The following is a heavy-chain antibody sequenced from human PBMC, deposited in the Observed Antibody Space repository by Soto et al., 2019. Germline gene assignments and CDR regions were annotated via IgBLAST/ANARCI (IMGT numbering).Heavy chain of an antibody. J-gene: IGHJ6*02. CDR3: AREYYYGMDV. CDR2: ITGSSDYT. CDR1: GFTFSDYY. Sequence: QVQLVEFGGGLVRPGGSLRLSCAASGFTFSDYYMTWIRQAPGKGLEWVSYITGSSDYTNYADSVKGRFTISRDNVKNSLYLQMNSLRAEDTAVYYCAREYYYGMDVWGQGTTVTVSS. V-gene: IGHV3-11*05.